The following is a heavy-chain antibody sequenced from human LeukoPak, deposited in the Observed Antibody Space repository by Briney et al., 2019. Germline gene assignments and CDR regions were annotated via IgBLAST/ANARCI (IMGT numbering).Heavy chain of an antibody. CDR3: ARDAKMVRGPTYYYYGMDV. V-gene: IGHV3-66*01. CDR1: GSTVSSNY. Sequence: GGSLRLSCAASGSTVSSNYMSWVRQAPGKGLEWVSVIYSGGSTYYADSVKGRFTISRDNSKNTLYLQMNSLRAEDTAVYYCARDAKMVRGPTYYYYGMDVWGQGTTVTVSS. CDR2: IYSGGST. J-gene: IGHJ6*02. D-gene: IGHD3-10*01.